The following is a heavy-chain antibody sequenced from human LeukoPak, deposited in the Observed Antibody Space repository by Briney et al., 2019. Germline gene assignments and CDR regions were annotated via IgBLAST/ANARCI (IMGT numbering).Heavy chain of an antibody. Sequence: ASVKVSCKASGYTFTGYYMHWVRQAPGQGGEGMGWINPNSGGTNYAQKFQGRVTMTRDTSISTAYMDLSRLRSDDTAVYYCARDTERPSSGLVGYWGQGTLVTVSS. CDR2: INPNSGGT. V-gene: IGHV1-2*02. J-gene: IGHJ4*02. D-gene: IGHD3-10*01. CDR1: GYTFTGYY. CDR3: ARDTERPSSGLVGY.